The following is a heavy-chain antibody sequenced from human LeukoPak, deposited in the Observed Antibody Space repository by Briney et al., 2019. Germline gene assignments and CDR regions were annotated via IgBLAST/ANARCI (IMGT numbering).Heavy chain of an antibody. D-gene: IGHD1-26*01. J-gene: IGHJ4*02. CDR2: ISTSGSTI. Sequence: HPGGSLRLSCAASGFTFTNYEMHWVRQTPGEGLEWLFYISTSGSTIYYADSVQGRFTISRDNAMHSLFLQMNSLRAEDTGVYYCARGAMGFDYWGRGTLVTVAP. CDR1: GFTFTNYE. V-gene: IGHV3-48*03. CDR3: ARGAMGFDY.